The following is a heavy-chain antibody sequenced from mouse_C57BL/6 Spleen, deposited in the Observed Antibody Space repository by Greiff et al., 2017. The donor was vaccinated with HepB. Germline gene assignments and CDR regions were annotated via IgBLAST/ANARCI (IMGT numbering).Heavy chain of an antibody. CDR3: ARRGMVTTGFDY. CDR1: GYTFTSYW. J-gene: IGHJ2*01. Sequence: QVQLQQSGAELVKPGASVKMSCKASGYTFTSYWITWVKQRPGQGLEWIGDIYPGSGSTNYNEKFKSKATLTVDTSSSTAYMQLSSLTSEDSAVYYCARRGMVTTGFDYWGQGTTLTVSS. CDR2: IYPGSGST. D-gene: IGHD2-2*01. V-gene: IGHV1-55*01.